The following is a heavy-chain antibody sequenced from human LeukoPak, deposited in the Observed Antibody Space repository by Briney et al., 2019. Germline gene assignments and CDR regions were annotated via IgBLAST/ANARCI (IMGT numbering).Heavy chain of an antibody. V-gene: IGHV3-66*01. CDR3: ARDPIIAAAGTGPHYYYYYGMNV. D-gene: IGHD6-13*01. Sequence: SGGSLRLSCVASGFTVSSNYMSWVRQAPGKGLEWVSVIYSGGSTYHADSVKGRFTISRDNSKNTLYLQMNSLRAEDTAVYYCARDPIIAAAGTGPHYYYYYGMNVWGQGTTVTVSS. CDR1: GFTVSSNY. J-gene: IGHJ6*02. CDR2: IYSGGST.